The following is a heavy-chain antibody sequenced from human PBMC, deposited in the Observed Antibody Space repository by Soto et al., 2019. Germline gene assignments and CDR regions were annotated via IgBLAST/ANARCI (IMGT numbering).Heavy chain of an antibody. D-gene: IGHD3-22*01. CDR1: GGSFSGYY. CDR2: INHSGST. Sequence: SEALSLTCAVYGGSFSGYYWSWSRQPPGRWREGIGEINHSGSTNYNPSLKSRVTISVDTSKNQFSLKLSSVTAADTAVYYCARKVDYYDSSGYYQRSGYYGMDVWGQGTTVTVSS. J-gene: IGHJ6*02. CDR3: ARKVDYYDSSGYYQRSGYYGMDV. V-gene: IGHV4-34*01.